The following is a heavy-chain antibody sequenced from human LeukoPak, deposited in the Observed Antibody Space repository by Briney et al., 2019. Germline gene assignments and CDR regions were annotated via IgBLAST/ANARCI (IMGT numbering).Heavy chain of an antibody. D-gene: IGHD3-10*01. Sequence: SETLSLTCTVSGGSISSHYYWIWIRQPPGKGLEWIGSIYYSGSTYYNPSLKSRVTISVDTSKNQFSLKLSSLTAAETAVYYCARQYGSGSSYTPVVDLWGQGTLVTVSS. CDR2: IYYSGST. J-gene: IGHJ4*02. CDR3: ARQYGSGSSYTPVVDL. V-gene: IGHV4-39*01. CDR1: GGSISSHYY.